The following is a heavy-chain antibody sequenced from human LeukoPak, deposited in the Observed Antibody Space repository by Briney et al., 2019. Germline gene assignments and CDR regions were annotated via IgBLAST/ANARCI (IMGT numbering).Heavy chain of an antibody. D-gene: IGHD3-3*01. CDR2: ISRSGSSI. Sequence: GGSLRLSCAASGFTFSSYSMNWVRQAPGKGLEWVSYISRSGSSIYYADSVKGRFTISRDNAKNSLYLQMDSLRAEDTAVYYCAREPADFGDNWFDPWGQGTLVTVSS. CDR1: GFTFSSYS. CDR3: AREPADFGDNWFDP. V-gene: IGHV3-48*01. J-gene: IGHJ5*02.